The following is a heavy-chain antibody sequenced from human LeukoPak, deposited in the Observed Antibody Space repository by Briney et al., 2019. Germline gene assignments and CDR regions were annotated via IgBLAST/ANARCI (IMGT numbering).Heavy chain of an antibody. D-gene: IGHD3-3*01. CDR1: GYTFTSYY. Sequence: ASVKVSCKASGYTFTSYYMHWVRQAPGQGLEWMGIINPSGGSTSYAQKFQGRVTMTRDMSTSTVYMELSSLRSEDTAVYYCARSSAYYDFWSGYYNPFDYWGQGTLVTVSS. CDR3: ARSSAYYDFWSGYYNPFDY. CDR2: INPSGGST. V-gene: IGHV1-46*03. J-gene: IGHJ4*02.